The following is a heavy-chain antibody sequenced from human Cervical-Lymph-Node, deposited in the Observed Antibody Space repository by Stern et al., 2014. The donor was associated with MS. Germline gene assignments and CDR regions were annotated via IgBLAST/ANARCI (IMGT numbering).Heavy chain of an antibody. CDR3: ARRIRDGYDWDAFNI. D-gene: IGHD5-24*01. CDR2: IYPGDSDT. CDR1: VDSFSGYW. V-gene: IGHV5-51*03. J-gene: IGHJ3*02. Sequence: VQLVESGAEARKPGESLKISCKGSVDSFSGYWIGWVRQRPGKGLEWMGIIYPGDSDTRYSPSFQGQVTMSADKYINTASLQWSSLKASDTAIYYCARRIRDGYDWDAFNIWGQGTMVTVS.